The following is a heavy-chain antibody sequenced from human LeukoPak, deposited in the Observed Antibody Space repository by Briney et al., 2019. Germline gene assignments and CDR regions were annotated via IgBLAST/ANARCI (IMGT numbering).Heavy chain of an antibody. CDR3: ARDRNWNGVLDY. V-gene: IGHV3-74*01. D-gene: IGHD1-1*01. CDR1: GFTFSSHW. Sequence: PGGSLRLSCAASGFTFSSHWMHWVRQAPGKGLVWVSRINRDGSSTNYADSVKGRFTISRDNARDTLYLQMSSLRAEDTAVYYCARDRNWNGVLDYWGQGTLVTASS. J-gene: IGHJ4*02. CDR2: INRDGSST.